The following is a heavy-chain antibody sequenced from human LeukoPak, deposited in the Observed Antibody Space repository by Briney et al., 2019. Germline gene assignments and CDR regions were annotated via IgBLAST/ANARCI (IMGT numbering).Heavy chain of an antibody. Sequence: SETLSLTCTVSGGSISSYYWSWIRQPPGKGLEWIGYIYYSGSTNYNPSLKSRVTISVDTSKNQFSLKLSSVTAADTAVYYCARAWTTVTTVDYWGQGTLVTVSS. V-gene: IGHV4-59*08. D-gene: IGHD4-17*01. J-gene: IGHJ4*02. CDR3: ARAWTTVTTVDY. CDR1: GGSISSYY. CDR2: IYYSGST.